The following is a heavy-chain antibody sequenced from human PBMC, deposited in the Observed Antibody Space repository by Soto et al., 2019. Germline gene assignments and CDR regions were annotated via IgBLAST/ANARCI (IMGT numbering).Heavy chain of an antibody. Sequence: GGSLRLSCSASGVTFSSYWMSWVRQAPGKGLEWVANIKQDGSEKYYVDSVKGRFTISRDNAKNSLYLQMNSLRAEDTAVYYCARETYYYDSSGYYSGLRYYYYGMDVWGQGTTVTVSS. CDR3: ARETYYYDSSGYYSGLRYYYYGMDV. J-gene: IGHJ6*02. D-gene: IGHD3-22*01. V-gene: IGHV3-7*01. CDR2: IKQDGSEK. CDR1: GVTFSSYW.